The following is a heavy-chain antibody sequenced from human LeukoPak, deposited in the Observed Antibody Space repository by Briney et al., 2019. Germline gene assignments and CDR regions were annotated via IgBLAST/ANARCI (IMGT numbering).Heavy chain of an antibody. D-gene: IGHD1-26*01. CDR1: GFTFSSYA. CDR3: AKDVERRELQSPPDY. V-gene: IGHV3-23*01. CDR2: ISGSGGST. J-gene: IGHJ4*02. Sequence: PGGSLRLSCAASGFTFSSYAMSWVRQAPGKGLEWVSAISGSGGSTYYADSVKGRFTISRDNFKNTLYLQMNSLRAEDTAVYYCAKDVERRELQSPPDYWGQGTLVTVSS.